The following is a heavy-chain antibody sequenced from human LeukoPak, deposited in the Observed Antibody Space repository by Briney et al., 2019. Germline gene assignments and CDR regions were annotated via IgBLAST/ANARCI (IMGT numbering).Heavy chain of an antibody. D-gene: IGHD6-13*01. CDR2: ISYDGSNK. V-gene: IGHV3-30*18. Sequence: GGTLRLSCAASGFTFSSYGMHWVRQAPGKGLEWVAVISYDGSNKYYADSVKGRFTISRDNSKNTLYLQMNSLRAEDTAVYYCAKMGSSSSWYGIDYWGQGTLVTVSS. J-gene: IGHJ4*02. CDR3: AKMGSSSSWYGIDY. CDR1: GFTFSSYG.